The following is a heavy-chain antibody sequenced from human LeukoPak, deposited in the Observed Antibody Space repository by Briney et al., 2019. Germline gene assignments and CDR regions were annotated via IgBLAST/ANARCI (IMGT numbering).Heavy chain of an antibody. Sequence: PGGSLRLSCKGAGYSFSKYWINWVRQMPGKGLEWMGRIDPSDSYSKYSPSFQGHVTTSVDKSISTAYLQWSSLKASDSAMYYCARLRDDSSGYDYWGQGTLVTVSS. V-gene: IGHV5-10-1*01. CDR3: ARLRDDSSGYDY. J-gene: IGHJ4*02. CDR1: GYSFSKYW. D-gene: IGHD3-22*01. CDR2: IDPSDSYS.